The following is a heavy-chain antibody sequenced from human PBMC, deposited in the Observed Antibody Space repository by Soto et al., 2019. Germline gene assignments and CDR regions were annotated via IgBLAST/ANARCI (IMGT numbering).Heavy chain of an antibody. Sequence: QVQLVESGGGVVQPGRSLRLSCAASGFTFSSYAMHWVRQAPGKGLEWVAVISYDGSNKYYADSVKGRFTISRDNSKNTLYLQMNSLRAEDTAVYYCARSIAARPGAKAYYYYYGMDVWGQGTTVTVSS. CDR1: GFTFSSYA. D-gene: IGHD6-6*01. J-gene: IGHJ6*02. CDR3: ARSIAARPGAKAYYYYYGMDV. V-gene: IGHV3-30-3*01. CDR2: ISYDGSNK.